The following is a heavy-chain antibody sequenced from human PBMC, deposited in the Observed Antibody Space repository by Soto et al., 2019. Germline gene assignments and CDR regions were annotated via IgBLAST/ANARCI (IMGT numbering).Heavy chain of an antibody. J-gene: IGHJ6*02. CDR1: GGNFRRYA. D-gene: IGHD2-2*01. Sequence: SVKVSCKASGGNFRRYAISWVRQAPGQGLEWMGGILAIFGSPSHAQKFRDLVTITADESTSTAYLELTSLTSEDTAIYYCVFGYCTSSSFTYYFYGLDVWGQGTTVTVSS. V-gene: IGHV1-69*13. CDR2: ILAIFGSP. CDR3: VFGYCTSSSFTYYFYGLDV.